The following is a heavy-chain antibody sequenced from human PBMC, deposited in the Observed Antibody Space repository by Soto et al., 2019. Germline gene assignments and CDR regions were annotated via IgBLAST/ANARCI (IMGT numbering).Heavy chain of an antibody. CDR2: ISGSGGST. J-gene: IGHJ4*02. CDR3: ARRSSGWYFDY. Sequence: PGGSLRLSCAASGFTVSSNYMSWVRQAPGKGLEWVSVISGSGGSTYYADSVKGRFTISRDNSKNTLYLQMNSLRGEDTAVYYCARRSSGWYFDYWGQGTLVTVSS. D-gene: IGHD6-19*01. V-gene: IGHV3-23*01. CDR1: GFTVSSNY.